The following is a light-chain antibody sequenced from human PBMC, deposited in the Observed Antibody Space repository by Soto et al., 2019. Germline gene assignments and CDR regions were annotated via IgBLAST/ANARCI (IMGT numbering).Light chain of an antibody. Sequence: DIVMTQSPLSLPVILGQPASISCRSTQSLVYSDGNSYLNWFKPRPGQSPRRLIYNVSNRDSGVPDRFSGSGSGTDFTLKISRVEAEDGGVYYCIQCSHWPQTFGQGTKLEIK. CDR2: NVS. V-gene: IGKV2-30*01. CDR1: QSLVYSDGNSY. CDR3: IQCSHWPQT. J-gene: IGKJ2*01.